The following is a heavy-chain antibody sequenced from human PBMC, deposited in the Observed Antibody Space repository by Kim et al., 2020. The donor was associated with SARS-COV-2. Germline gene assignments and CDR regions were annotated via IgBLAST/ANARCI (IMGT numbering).Heavy chain of an antibody. CDR2: IYHSGST. CDR1: GYSISSGYY. D-gene: IGHD2-2*01. CDR3: ARVTPYCSSTSCYHYYY. Sequence: SETLSLTCTVSGYSISSGYYWGWIRQPPGKGLEWIGSIYHSGSTYYNPSLKSRVTISVDTSKNQFSLKLSSVTAADTAVYYCARVTPYCSSTSCYHYYY. J-gene: IGHJ6*01. V-gene: IGHV4-38-2*02.